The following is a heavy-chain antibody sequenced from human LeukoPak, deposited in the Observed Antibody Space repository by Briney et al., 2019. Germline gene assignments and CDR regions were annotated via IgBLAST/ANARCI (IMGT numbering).Heavy chain of an antibody. CDR3: ARRGGHSLYYYGMDV. D-gene: IGHD3-10*01. CDR2: IYYSGST. J-gene: IGHJ6*02. CDR1: GGSISSYY. Sequence: SETLSLTCTVSGGSISSYYWSWIRQPPGKGLEWIGYIYYSGSTNYNPSLKSRVTISVDTSKNQFSLKLSSVTAADTAVYYCARRGGHSLYYYGMDVWGQGTTVTVSS. V-gene: IGHV4-59*08.